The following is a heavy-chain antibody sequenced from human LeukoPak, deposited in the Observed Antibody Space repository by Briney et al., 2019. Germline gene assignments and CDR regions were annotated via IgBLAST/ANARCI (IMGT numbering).Heavy chain of an antibody. CDR2: IIPIFGTA. D-gene: IGHD2-15*01. CDR1: GGTFSSYA. J-gene: IGHJ5*02. Sequence: VASVRVSCKASGGTFSSYAISWVRQAPGQGLEWMGGIIPIFGTANYAQKFQGRVTITADKSTSTAYMELSSLRSEDTAVYYCARGYCSGGSCPNWFDPWGQGTLVTVSS. V-gene: IGHV1-69*06. CDR3: ARGYCSGGSCPNWFDP.